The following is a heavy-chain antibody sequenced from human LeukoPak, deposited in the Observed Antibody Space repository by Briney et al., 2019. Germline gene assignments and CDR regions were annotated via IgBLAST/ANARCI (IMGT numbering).Heavy chain of an antibody. CDR1: GNTFTGYY. D-gene: IGHD2-2*01. V-gene: IGHV1-2*02. CDR3: ARALVVPAAPDLYYYYGMDV. CDR2: INPNSGGT. Sequence: ASVKVSCKASGNTFTGYYMHWVRQAPGQGLEWMGWINPNSGGTNYAQKFQGRVTMTRDTSISTAYMELSRLRSDDTAVYYCARALVVPAAPDLYYYYGMDVWGQGTTVTVSS. J-gene: IGHJ6*02.